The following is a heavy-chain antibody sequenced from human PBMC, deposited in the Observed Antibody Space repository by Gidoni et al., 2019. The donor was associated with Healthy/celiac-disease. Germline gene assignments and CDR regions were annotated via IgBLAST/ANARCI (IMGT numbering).Heavy chain of an antibody. V-gene: IGHV4-34*01. CDR1: GGSFSGYY. Sequence: QVQLQQWGAGLLKPSETLSLTCAVYGGSFSGYYWSWIRQPPGKGLEWIGEINHSGSTNYNPSLKSRVTISVDTSKNQFSLKLSSVTAADTAVYYCARGPTRGYCSSTSCYGYYYYGMDVWGQGTTVTVSS. D-gene: IGHD2-2*01. CDR3: ARGPTRGYCSSTSCYGYYYYGMDV. CDR2: INHSGST. J-gene: IGHJ6*02.